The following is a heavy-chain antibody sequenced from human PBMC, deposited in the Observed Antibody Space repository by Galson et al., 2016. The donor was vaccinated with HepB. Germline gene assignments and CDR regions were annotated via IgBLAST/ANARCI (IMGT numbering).Heavy chain of an antibody. D-gene: IGHD4-17*01. Sequence: SLRLSCAASGFTLSSYGMHWVRQAPGKGLEWVAVISYDGSNKYYADSVKGRLTISRDNSKNTLYLQMNSLRAEDTAVYYCAKSGRYYGVDHFDYWGQGTLVTVSS. CDR3: AKSGRYYGVDHFDY. V-gene: IGHV3-30*18. CDR2: ISYDGSNK. J-gene: IGHJ4*02. CDR1: GFTLSSYG.